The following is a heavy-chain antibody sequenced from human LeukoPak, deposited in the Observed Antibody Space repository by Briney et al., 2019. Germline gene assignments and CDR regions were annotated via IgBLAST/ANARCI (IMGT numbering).Heavy chain of an antibody. CDR1: GFTFCSYA. Sequence: GGSLRLSCATSGFTFCSYAMNWVRQAPGKGLEWVAGISASSANIFYADSVKGRFTISRDSSTSTLFLQMNSLRAEDTAVYYCAKVSCGGNCFYAFDVWGRGTMVVVSS. J-gene: IGHJ3*01. CDR3: AKVSCGGNCFYAFDV. CDR2: ISASSANI. D-gene: IGHD2-21*01. V-gene: IGHV3-23*01.